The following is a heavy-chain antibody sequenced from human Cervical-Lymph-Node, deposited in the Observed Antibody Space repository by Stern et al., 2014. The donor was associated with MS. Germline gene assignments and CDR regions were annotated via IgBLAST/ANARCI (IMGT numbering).Heavy chain of an antibody. D-gene: IGHD6-6*01. CDR2: INPKSGGT. CDR3: TRALRIADRPSPGGHWFDP. J-gene: IGHJ5*02. V-gene: IGHV1-2*02. CDR1: GYIFTDYY. Sequence: QVQLVRSGAEVEKPGASVKVSCKASGYIFTDYYLHWVRQAPGQGLEWMGRINPKSGGTSYAQSFQGRVTLTRDTSITTAYMDLSRLTSDDTAVYYCTRALRIADRPSPGGHWFDPWGQGTLVIVSS.